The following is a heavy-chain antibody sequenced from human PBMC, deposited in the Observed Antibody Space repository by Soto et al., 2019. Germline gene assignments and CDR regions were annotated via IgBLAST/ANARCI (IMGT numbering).Heavy chain of an antibody. CDR2: SSATGAGT. D-gene: IGHD1-7*01. CDR3: AKDRRAGGNYGFYSDF. Sequence: GGSLRLSCVASGFTFSSYGMTWVRQAPGKGLEWVSFSSATGAGTYYADSVKGRFTISRDNSKNTLYLQMTSLRADDTAVYYCAKDRRAGGNYGFYSDFWGQGALVTVSS. V-gene: IGHV3-23*01. CDR1: GFTFSSYG. J-gene: IGHJ4*02.